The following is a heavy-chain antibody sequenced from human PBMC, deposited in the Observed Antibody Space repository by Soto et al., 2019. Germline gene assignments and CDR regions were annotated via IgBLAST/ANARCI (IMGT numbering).Heavy chain of an antibody. CDR1: GFSISTSGVG. CDR2: IYWDDDK. J-gene: IGHJ4*02. Sequence: QITLKESGPTLVKPTQTLTLTCIFSGFSISTSGVGVGWIRQPPGKALEWLALIYWDDDKRYSPILKSRLTITXXTXTXXVVPLLTPMDTVDTAAACCAQGDGNLVRGVIACDYWGQGTLVTVSS. V-gene: IGHV2-5*02. CDR3: AQGDGNLVRGVIACDY. D-gene: IGHD3-10*01.